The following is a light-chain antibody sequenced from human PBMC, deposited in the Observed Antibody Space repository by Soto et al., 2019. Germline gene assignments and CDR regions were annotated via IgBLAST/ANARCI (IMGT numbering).Light chain of an antibody. V-gene: IGLV2-8*01. CDR2: EVT. CDR3: SSYAGSNNFVV. Sequence: QSALTQPPSASGSPGQSVTISCTGTSSDVGGYNYVSWYQQYPGKAPKLMIYEVTKRPSGVPDRFSGSKSGNTASLTVSGLQVEDEADYYCSSYAGSNNFVVFGTGTKVTVL. CDR1: SSDVGGYNY. J-gene: IGLJ1*01.